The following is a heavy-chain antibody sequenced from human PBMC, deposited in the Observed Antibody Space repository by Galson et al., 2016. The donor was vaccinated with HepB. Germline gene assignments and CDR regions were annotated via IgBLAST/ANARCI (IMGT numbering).Heavy chain of an antibody. V-gene: IGHV4-61*01. CDR3: ARAPDRSGYGIGDAFDI. J-gene: IGHJ3*02. D-gene: IGHD3-22*01. CDR1: GGSVSSGSYY. Sequence: SETLSLTCTVSGGSVSSGSYYWSWIRQPPGKGLGWIGYLYYSGNTNYNPSLKSRVSISVDTSKNQFSLKVRSVTAADTAVYYCARAPDRSGYGIGDAFDIWGQGTMVTVSS. CDR2: LYYSGNT.